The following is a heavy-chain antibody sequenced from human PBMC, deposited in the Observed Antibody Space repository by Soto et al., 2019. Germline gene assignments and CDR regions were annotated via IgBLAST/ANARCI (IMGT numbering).Heavy chain of an antibody. CDR1: GFTFSSYS. J-gene: IGHJ3*02. V-gene: IGHV3-48*01. CDR2: ISSSSSTI. CDR3: ARYRRPVTTDAFDI. D-gene: IGHD4-17*01. Sequence: PGGSLRLSCAASGFTFSSYSMNWVRQAPGKGLEWVSYISSSSSTIYYADSVKGRFTISRDNAKNSLYLQMNSLRAEDTAVYYCARYRRPVTTDAFDIWGQGTMVTVSS.